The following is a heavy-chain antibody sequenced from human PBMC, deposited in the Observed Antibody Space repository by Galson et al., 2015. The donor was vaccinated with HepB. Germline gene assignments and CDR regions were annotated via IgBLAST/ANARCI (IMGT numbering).Heavy chain of an antibody. Sequence: SLRLSCAASGFTVSSNYMTWVRQAPGKGLEWVSVIYSTGSTYYADSVKGRFTISRDNSKNTLYLQMNSLRAEDTAVYYCAGGPTTYGLDVWGQGTTVTVSS. D-gene: IGHD1-26*01. CDR3: AGGPTTYGLDV. J-gene: IGHJ6*02. V-gene: IGHV3-53*01. CDR2: IYSTGST. CDR1: GFTVSSNY.